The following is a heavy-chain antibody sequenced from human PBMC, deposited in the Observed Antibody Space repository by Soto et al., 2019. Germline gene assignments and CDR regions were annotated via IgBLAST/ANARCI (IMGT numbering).Heavy chain of an antibody. V-gene: IGHV3-15*01. CDR3: TTDQVAVAGTPLLVDY. Sequence: GGSLRLSCAASGFTFSNAWMSWVRQAPGKGLEWVGRIKSKTDGGTTDYAAPVKGRFTISRDDSKNTLYLQMNSLKTEDTAVYYCTTDQVAVAGTPLLVDYWGQGTLVTVSS. J-gene: IGHJ4*02. CDR1: GFTFSNAW. D-gene: IGHD6-19*01. CDR2: IKSKTDGGTT.